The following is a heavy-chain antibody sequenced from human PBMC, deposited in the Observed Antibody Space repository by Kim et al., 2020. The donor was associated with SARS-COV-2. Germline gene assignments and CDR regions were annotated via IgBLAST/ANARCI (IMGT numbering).Heavy chain of an antibody. V-gene: IGHV4-59*01. D-gene: IGHD1-7*01. CDR1: GGSISSYY. Sequence: SETLSLTCTVSGGSISSYYWSWIRQPPGKGLEWIGYIYYSGSTNYNPSLKSRVTISVDTSKNQFSLKLSSVTAADTAVYYCASSNYIYYGMDVWGQGTTVTVSS. CDR3: ASSNYIYYGMDV. J-gene: IGHJ6*02. CDR2: IYYSGST.